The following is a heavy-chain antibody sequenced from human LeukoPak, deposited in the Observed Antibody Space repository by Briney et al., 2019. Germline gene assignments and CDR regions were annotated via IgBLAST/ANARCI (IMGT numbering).Heavy chain of an antibody. V-gene: IGHV1-18*01. CDR1: GYTFTSYG. D-gene: IGHD6-19*01. CDR2: ISAYNGNT. CDR3: ARAVAGTEQDY. Sequence: ASVKVSCKASGYTFTSYGISWVRQAPGQGLAWMGWISAYNGNTNCAQKLQGRVTMTTDTSTSTAYMELRSLRSDDTAVYYCARAVAGTEQDYWGQGTLVTVSS. J-gene: IGHJ4*02.